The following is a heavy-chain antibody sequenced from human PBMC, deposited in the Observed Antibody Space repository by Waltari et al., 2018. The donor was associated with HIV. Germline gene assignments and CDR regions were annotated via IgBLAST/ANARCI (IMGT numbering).Heavy chain of an antibody. CDR1: GYTFDAYH. D-gene: IGHD1-26*01. Sequence: QVQLLQSGTELKSPGASVKVACQTSGYTFDAYHIHWLRQAPGEGLGWRGWGSPARGGTDYAQRVEKWIKMARDPSTETVYLTLHKLRFDDTAIYFCARSGSTTWANFDFWGQGTLVSVSS. V-gene: IGHV1-2*04. J-gene: IGHJ4*02. CDR2: GSPARGGT. CDR3: ARSGSTTWANFDF.